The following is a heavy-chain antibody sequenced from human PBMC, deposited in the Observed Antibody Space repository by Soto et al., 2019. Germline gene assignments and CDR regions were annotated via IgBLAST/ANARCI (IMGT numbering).Heavy chain of an antibody. CDR3: ASLDSGSYFYSDY. CDR1: GYSISSGFY. CDR2: IYYSGST. D-gene: IGHD1-26*01. V-gene: IGHV4-38-2*01. J-gene: IGHJ4*02. Sequence: SETLSLTCAVSGYSISSGFYLGWILQPPGKGLEWIGSIYYSGSTYYNPSLKSRVTISVDTSKNQFSLKLSPVTAADTAVYYCASLDSGSYFYSDYWGQGTLVTVSS.